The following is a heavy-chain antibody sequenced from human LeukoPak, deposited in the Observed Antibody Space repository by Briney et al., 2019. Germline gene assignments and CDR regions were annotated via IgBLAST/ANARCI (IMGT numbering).Heavy chain of an antibody. CDR3: ARAAHGSGSYVAYYYYMDV. D-gene: IGHD3-10*01. CDR1: GFTFSSYE. Sequence: GGSLRLSCAASGFTFSSYEMNWVRQAPGKGQEWVSYISSSGSTIYYADSVKGRFTISRDNAKNSLYLQMNSLRAEDTAVYYCARAAHGSGSYVAYYYYMDVWGKGTTVTISS. J-gene: IGHJ6*03. V-gene: IGHV3-48*03. CDR2: ISSSGSTI.